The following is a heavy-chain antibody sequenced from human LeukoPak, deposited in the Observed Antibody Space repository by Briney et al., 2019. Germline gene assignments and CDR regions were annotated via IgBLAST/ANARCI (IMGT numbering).Heavy chain of an antibody. CDR2: IYYSGST. D-gene: IGHD6-6*01. CDR3: ARHLYSSSSFLDP. J-gene: IGHJ5*02. CDR1: GGSTSSYY. Sequence: PSETLSLTCTVSGGSTSSYYWSWIRQPPGKGLEWIGYIYYSGSTNYNPSLKSRVTISVDTSKNQFSLKLSSVTAADTAVYYCARHLYSSSSFLDPWGQGTLVTVSS. V-gene: IGHV4-59*08.